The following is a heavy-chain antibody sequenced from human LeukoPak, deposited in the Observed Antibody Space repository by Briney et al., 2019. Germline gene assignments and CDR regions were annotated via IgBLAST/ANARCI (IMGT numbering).Heavy chain of an antibody. D-gene: IGHD3-10*01. CDR1: GDSISIYY. CDR2: IYHSGST. CDR3: ARAPVILWFDAFDI. Sequence: SETLSLTCSVSGDSISIYYWSWIRQPPGKGVEWIGYIYHSGSTNYNPSLNSRVTISRDTSKNHFSLRLSSVTAADTAVYYCARAPVILWFDAFDIWGQETMVTVSS. V-gene: IGHV4-59*01. J-gene: IGHJ3*02.